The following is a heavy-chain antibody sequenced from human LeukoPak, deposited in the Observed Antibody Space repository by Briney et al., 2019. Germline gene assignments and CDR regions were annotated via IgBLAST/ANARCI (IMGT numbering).Heavy chain of an antibody. Sequence: NPGGSLRLSCAASGFTFSSYSMNWGRQAPGKGLEWVSSISSSSSYIYYADSVKGRFTISRDNAKNSLYLQMNSLRAEDTAVYYCARDKGDYDFWSGYLRDAFDIWGHGIIVSVSS. D-gene: IGHD3-3*01. V-gene: IGHV3-21*01. CDR2: ISSSSSYI. CDR3: ARDKGDYDFWSGYLRDAFDI. CDR1: GFTFSSYS. J-gene: IGHJ3*02.